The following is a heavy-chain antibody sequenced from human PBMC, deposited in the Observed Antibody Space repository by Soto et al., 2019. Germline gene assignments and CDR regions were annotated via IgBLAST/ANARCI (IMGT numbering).Heavy chain of an antibody. Sequence: SETLSLTCAVSGYFISNGYYWDWIRQPPGKGLEWIGSIYPTGTTYYNPSLKSRVTISVDTSKNHFSLKLTSVTAADTALYYCARDANYGLYYFDHWGQGTLVTVSS. CDR2: IYPTGTT. CDR1: GYFISNGYY. J-gene: IGHJ4*02. V-gene: IGHV4-38-2*02. CDR3: ARDANYGLYYFDH. D-gene: IGHD3-10*01.